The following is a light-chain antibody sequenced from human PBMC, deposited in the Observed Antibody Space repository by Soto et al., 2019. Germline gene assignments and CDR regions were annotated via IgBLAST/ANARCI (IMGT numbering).Light chain of an antibody. CDR3: QSFDSSLTGSV. CDR2: GDF. CDR1: SSDVGGYNY. Sequence: QSALTQPASVSGSPGQSITISCTGTSSDVGGYNYVSWYQQLPGTAPKLLIYGDFNRPSGVPDRFSGSKSGTSASLAITGLQAEDEADYYCQSFDSSLTGSVFGGGTKLTVL. J-gene: IGLJ2*01. V-gene: IGLV1-40*01.